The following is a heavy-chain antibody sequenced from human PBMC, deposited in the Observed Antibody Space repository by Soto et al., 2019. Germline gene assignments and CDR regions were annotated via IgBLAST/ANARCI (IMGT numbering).Heavy chain of an antibody. J-gene: IGHJ4*02. CDR3: AKAQDIVVVVAATPRDY. CDR1: GFTFSSYG. CDR2: ISYDGSNK. D-gene: IGHD2-15*01. Sequence: QVQLVESGGGVVQPGRSLRLSCAASGFTFSSYGMHWVRQAPGKGLEWVAVISYDGSNKYYADSVKGRFTISRDNSKKTLYLQRTSLRAEDTAVYYCAKAQDIVVVVAATPRDYWGQGTLVTVSS. V-gene: IGHV3-30*18.